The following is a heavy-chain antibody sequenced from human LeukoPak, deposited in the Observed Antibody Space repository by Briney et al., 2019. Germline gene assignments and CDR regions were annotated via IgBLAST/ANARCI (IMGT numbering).Heavy chain of an antibody. J-gene: IGHJ4*02. D-gene: IGHD6-13*01. V-gene: IGHV5-51*01. CDR3: ATTGIADETPLDY. CDR1: GYSFTSYW. Sequence: GEPLHISGKGSGYSFTSYWIGLGRPMAGKGLGVLGIIYPGDSDTRYSPSFQGQVTISADKSISTAYLQWSSLKASDTAMYYCATTGIADETPLDYWGQGTLVTVSS. CDR2: IYPGDSDT.